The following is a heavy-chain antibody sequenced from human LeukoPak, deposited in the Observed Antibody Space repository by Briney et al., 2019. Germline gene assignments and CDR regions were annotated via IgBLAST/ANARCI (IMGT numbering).Heavy chain of an antibody. CDR1: GYTFTGYY. D-gene: IGHD3-9*01. Sequence: EASVKVSCKASGYTFTGYYMHWVRQAPGQGLEWMGWINPNSGGTNYAQKFQGRVTMTGDTSISTAYMELRSLRSDDTAVYYCARIVLRYFDWSPAETWFDPWGQGTLVTVSS. CDR2: INPNSGGT. V-gene: IGHV1-2*02. J-gene: IGHJ5*02. CDR3: ARIVLRYFDWSPAETWFDP.